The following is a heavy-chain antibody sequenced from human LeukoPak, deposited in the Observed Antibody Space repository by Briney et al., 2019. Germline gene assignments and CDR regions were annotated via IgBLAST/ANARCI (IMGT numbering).Heavy chain of an antibody. CDR3: AREERSYYDSSGPFDY. CDR1: GGSISSYY. Sequence: PSETLSLTCTVSGGSISSYYWSWIRQPPGKGLEWIGYIYYSGSTNYNPSLKSRVTISVDTSKNQFSLKLSSVTAADTAVYYCAREERSYYDSSGPFDYWGQGTLVTVSS. V-gene: IGHV4-59*01. D-gene: IGHD3-22*01. J-gene: IGHJ4*02. CDR2: IYYSGST.